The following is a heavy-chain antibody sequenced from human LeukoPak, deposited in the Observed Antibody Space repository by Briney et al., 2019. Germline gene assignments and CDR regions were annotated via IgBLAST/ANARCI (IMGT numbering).Heavy chain of an antibody. Sequence: SVKVSCTASGGTFSSYAISWVRQAPGQGLEWMGRIIPILGIANYAQKFQGGVTITADKSTSTAYMELSSLRSEDTAVYYCARDSGSTYYYDSSGYYGYYFDYWGQGTLVTVSS. CDR2: IIPILGIA. CDR1: GGTFSSYA. CDR3: ARDSGSTYYYDSSGYYGYYFDY. J-gene: IGHJ4*02. V-gene: IGHV1-69*04. D-gene: IGHD3-22*01.